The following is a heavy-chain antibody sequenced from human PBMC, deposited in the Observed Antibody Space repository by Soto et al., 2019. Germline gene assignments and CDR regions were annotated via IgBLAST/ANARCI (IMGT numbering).Heavy chain of an antibody. CDR1: GGSINSVAYF. V-gene: IGHV4-31*02. CDR3: ARDLGSGPLTGYSGVDV. CDR2: IYYTGSA. Sequence: QVKLQESGPGLVKPTQTLSLTCTVSGGSINSVAYFWSWIRQQPGKRLEWIGYIYYTGSAHYNPPLKSRATISIDTSKSQVSLTMSSLTVADTAVYFCARDLGSGPLTGYSGVDVWGQGITVTVSS. D-gene: IGHD6-19*01. J-gene: IGHJ6*01.